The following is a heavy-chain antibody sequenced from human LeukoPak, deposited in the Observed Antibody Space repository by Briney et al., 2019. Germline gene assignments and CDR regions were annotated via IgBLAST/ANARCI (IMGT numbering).Heavy chain of an antibody. CDR3: AKDFSITATTHAFDV. D-gene: IGHD1-7*01. CDR1: GFSFGTFA. Sequence: GGSLRLSCAASGFSFGTFAMHWVRQAPGKGLEWVAIISYDERQEYYADSVKGRFTISRDNPKNTLYLQMNSLRAEDTAVYYCAKDFSITATTHAFDVWGQGTMVTVSS. J-gene: IGHJ3*01. CDR2: ISYDERQE. V-gene: IGHV3-30*04.